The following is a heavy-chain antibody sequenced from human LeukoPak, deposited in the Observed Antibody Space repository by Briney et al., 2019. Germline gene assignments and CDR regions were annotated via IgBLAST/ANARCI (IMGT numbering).Heavy chain of an antibody. CDR3: ARGSNSGWRRPFDY. D-gene: IGHD6-19*01. J-gene: IGHJ4*02. CDR1: GGSISSYY. CDR2: IYTSGST. V-gene: IGHV4-4*07. Sequence: PSETLSLTCTVSGGSISSYYWSWIRQPAGKGLEWIGRIYTSGSTNYNPSLKSRVTMSVDTSKNQFSLKLSSVTAADTAVYYCARGSNSGWRRPFDYWGQGTLVTDSS.